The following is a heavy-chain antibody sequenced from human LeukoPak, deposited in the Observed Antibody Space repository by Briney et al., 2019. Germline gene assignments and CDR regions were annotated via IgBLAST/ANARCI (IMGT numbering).Heavy chain of an antibody. V-gene: IGHV1-2*02. J-gene: IGHJ6*02. CDR1: GYTFTGYY. Sequence: ASVKVSCKASGYTFTGYYMHWVRQAPGQGLEWMGWINPNSGGTNYAQKFQGRVTMTRDTSISTAYMELSRLRSDDTAVYYCASEEPPKLHYYDSSGYYWSRYYYYGMDVWGQGTTVTVSS. CDR3: ASEEPPKLHYYDSSGYYWSRYYYYGMDV. CDR2: INPNSGGT. D-gene: IGHD3-22*01.